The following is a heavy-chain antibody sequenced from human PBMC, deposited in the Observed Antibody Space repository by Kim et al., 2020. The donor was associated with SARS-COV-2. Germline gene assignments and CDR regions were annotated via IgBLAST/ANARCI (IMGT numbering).Heavy chain of an antibody. V-gene: IGHV4-39*01. CDR3: ARQFHSSDR. Sequence: SETLSLTCTVSGGSISSSSYYWGWIRQPPGKGLEWIGSIYYSGSTYYNPSLKSRVTISVDTSKNQFSLKLSSVTAADTAVYYCARQFHSSDRWGQGTLVTVSS. J-gene: IGHJ4*02. D-gene: IGHD6-19*01. CDR2: IYYSGST. CDR1: GGSISSSSYY.